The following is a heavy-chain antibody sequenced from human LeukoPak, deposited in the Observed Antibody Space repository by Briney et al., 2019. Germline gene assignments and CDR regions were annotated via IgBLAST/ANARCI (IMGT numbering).Heavy chain of an antibody. V-gene: IGHV1-46*01. J-gene: IGHJ4*02. CDR3: AKSRTTGSASSDY. CDR2: NPSDGST. Sequence: ASVKVSCKASGYTFTSYYIHWVRQAPGQGLEWMGMNPSDGSTSYAQKFRGRVTMTRDTSTTTVYMEMSNLSSEDTAMYYCAKSRTTGSASSDYWGQGTLVTVSS. D-gene: IGHD2-8*02. CDR1: GYTFTSYY.